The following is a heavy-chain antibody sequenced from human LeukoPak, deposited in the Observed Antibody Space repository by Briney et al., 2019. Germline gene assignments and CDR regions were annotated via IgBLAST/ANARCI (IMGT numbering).Heavy chain of an antibody. V-gene: IGHV4-59*01. CDR3: ARDGRTYDSSGYNWFDP. D-gene: IGHD3-22*01. CDR1: GGSISSYY. J-gene: IGHJ5*02. Sequence: PSETLSLTCTVSGGSISSYYWSWIRQPPGKGLEWIGYIYYSGSTNYNPSLKSRVTISVDTSKNQFSLKLSSVTAADTAVYYCARDGRTYDSSGYNWFDPWGQGTLVTVSS. CDR2: IYYSGST.